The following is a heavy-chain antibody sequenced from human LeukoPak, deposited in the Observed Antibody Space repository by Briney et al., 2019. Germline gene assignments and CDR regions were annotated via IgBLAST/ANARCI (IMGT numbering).Heavy chain of an antibody. CDR1: GGSFSGYY. D-gene: IGHD5-12*01. V-gene: IGHV4-34*01. CDR3: ARGSWLRFWFSGWFDP. Sequence: PSETLSLTCAVYGGSFSGYYWSWIRQPPGKGLGWIGEINHSGSTNYNPSLKSRVTISVDTSKNQFSLKLSSVTAADTAVYYCARGSWLRFWFSGWFDPWGQGTLVTVSS. J-gene: IGHJ5*02. CDR2: INHSGST.